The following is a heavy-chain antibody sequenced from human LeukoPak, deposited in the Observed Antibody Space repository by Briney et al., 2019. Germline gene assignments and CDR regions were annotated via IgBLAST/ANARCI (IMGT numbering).Heavy chain of an antibody. Sequence: GGSLRLSCAASGFTFSSYAMSWVRQAPGKGLEWVSAISGSGGSTYYADSVKGRFTISRDNSKNTLYLQMDSLRAEDTAVYYCAKGISIYSYFDNWGQGTLVTVSS. CDR3: AKGISIYSYFDN. CDR2: ISGSGGST. CDR1: GFTFSSYA. V-gene: IGHV3-23*01. D-gene: IGHD3-16*02. J-gene: IGHJ4*02.